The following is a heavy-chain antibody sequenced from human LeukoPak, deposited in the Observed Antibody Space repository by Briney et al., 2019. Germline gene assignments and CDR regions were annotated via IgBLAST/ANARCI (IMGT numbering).Heavy chain of an antibody. Sequence: GGSLRLSCAASGFTFSSYGMHWVRQAPGKGLEWVAVIWYDGSNKYYADSVKGRFTISRDNSKNTLYLQMNSLRAEDTAVYYCARDPVITFPEGWHFDLWGRGTLVTVSS. V-gene: IGHV3-33*01. CDR1: GFTFSSYG. J-gene: IGHJ2*01. D-gene: IGHD3-16*01. CDR2: IWYDGSNK. CDR3: ARDPVITFPEGWHFDL.